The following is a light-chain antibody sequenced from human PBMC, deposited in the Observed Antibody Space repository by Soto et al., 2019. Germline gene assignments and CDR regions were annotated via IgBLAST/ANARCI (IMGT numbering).Light chain of an antibody. CDR3: QQYGSSPS. J-gene: IGKJ4*01. CDR2: DAS. V-gene: IGKV3-20*01. CDR1: QSVSSNY. Sequence: EIVMTQSPATLSLSPGERVTLSCRASQSVSSNYLAWYQQKPGQAPRLLIYDASRRATGIADRFSGSGSGTDFTLTISRLEPEDFAVYYCQQYGSSPSFGGGTKVDI.